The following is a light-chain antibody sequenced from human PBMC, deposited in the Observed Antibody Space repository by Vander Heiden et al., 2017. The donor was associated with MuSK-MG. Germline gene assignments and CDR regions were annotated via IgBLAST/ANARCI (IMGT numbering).Light chain of an antibody. CDR2: GAS. V-gene: IGKV3-15*01. CDR1: QGVSSN. J-gene: IGKJ2*01. CDR3: QQYNNWPFST. Sequence: EIVMTQSPATLSVSPGERATLSCRASQGVSSNVAWYQQKPGQAPRLLIYGASTRATGIPARFSGSGSGTEFTLTLSSLQSEDFAVYYCQQYNNWPFSTFGQGTKLEIK.